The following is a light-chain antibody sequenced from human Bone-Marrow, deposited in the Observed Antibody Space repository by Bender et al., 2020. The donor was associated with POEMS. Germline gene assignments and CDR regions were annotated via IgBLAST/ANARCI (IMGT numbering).Light chain of an antibody. CDR3: ATWDDRLNGWV. CDR2: NNS. CDR1: SSKFGSYP. J-gene: IGLJ3*02. Sequence: QSVLTQPPSASGTPGQRVTISCSGSSSKFGSYPVNWYQQLPGAAPKLVIFNNSQRPSGVPDRFSGSNSGTSASLAISELLSDDEADFYCATWDDRLNGWVFGGGTKLTVL. V-gene: IGLV1-44*01.